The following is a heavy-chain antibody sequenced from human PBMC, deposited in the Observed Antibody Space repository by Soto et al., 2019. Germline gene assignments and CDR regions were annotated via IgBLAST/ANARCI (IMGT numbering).Heavy chain of an antibody. CDR1: GGSVSSGNYY. CDR2: IYYTGST. Sequence: QVQLQESGPGLVKPSETLSLTCTVSGGSVSSGNYYWSWIRQPPGKGLEWIGFIYYTGSTNYNPSLKSRVTISLDTSKNQFSLTLYSVTATDTAIYYCARGGVIPAARWFDPWGQGTLVTVSS. D-gene: IGHD2-2*01. V-gene: IGHV4-61*01. CDR3: ARGGVIPAARWFDP. J-gene: IGHJ5*02.